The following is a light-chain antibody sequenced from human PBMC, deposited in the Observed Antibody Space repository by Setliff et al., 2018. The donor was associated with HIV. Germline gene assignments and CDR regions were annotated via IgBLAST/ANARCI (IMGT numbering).Light chain of an antibody. Sequence: QSVLTQPASVSGSPGQSIAISCTGTSSNVGAYKYVSWYQQHPGKAPRLLIYEVNNRPSGVPNRFSGSKSGNTASLTISGLQAEDEADYYCCSNTGSNTDVFGSGTKVTVL. CDR3: CSNTGSNTDV. V-gene: IGLV2-14*01. CDR1: SSNVGAYKY. J-gene: IGLJ1*01. CDR2: EVN.